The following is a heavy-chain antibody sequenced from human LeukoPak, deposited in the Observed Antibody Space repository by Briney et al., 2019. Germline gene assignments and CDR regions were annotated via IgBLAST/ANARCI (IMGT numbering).Heavy chain of an antibody. Sequence: GGSLRLSCAASGFTFSSYAMHWVRQAPGKGLEWVSAISGSGGTAYYADSVKGRFTISRDNSKNTLYLQMNSLRAEDTAVYYCAKKGYYDGSGYYMYYFDHWGQGTLVTVSS. CDR3: AKKGYYDGSGYYMYYFDH. CDR2: ISGSGGTA. D-gene: IGHD3-22*01. CDR1: GFTFSSYA. V-gene: IGHV3-23*01. J-gene: IGHJ4*02.